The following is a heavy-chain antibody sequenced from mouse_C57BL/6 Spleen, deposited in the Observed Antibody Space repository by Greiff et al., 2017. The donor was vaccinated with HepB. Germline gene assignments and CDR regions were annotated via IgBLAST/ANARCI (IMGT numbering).Heavy chain of an antibody. CDR2: ISDGGSYT. D-gene: IGHD2-4*01. CDR1: GFTFSSYA. CDR3: ARDGENYDPWYFDV. Sequence: EVKLVESGGGLVKPGGSLKLSCAASGFTFSSYAMSWVRQTPEKRLEWVATISDGGSYTYYPDNVKGRFTISRDNAKNNLYLQMSHLKSEDTAMYYCARDGENYDPWYFDVWGTGTTVTVSS. V-gene: IGHV5-4*01. J-gene: IGHJ1*03.